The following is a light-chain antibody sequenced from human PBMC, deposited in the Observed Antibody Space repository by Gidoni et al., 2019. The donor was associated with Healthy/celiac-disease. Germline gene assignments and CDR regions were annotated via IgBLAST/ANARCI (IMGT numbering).Light chain of an antibody. CDR1: QSVLYSPNNKNY. V-gene: IGKV4-1*01. CDR2: WAS. J-gene: IGKJ3*01. Sequence: DIVMTQSPDSLSVSLGESATINCKSRQSVLYSPNNKNYLAWYQQKPGQPPKLLIYWASTRESGVPDRFSGSGSGTDFTLTISSLQAEDVAVYYCQQYYSTTFTFGPGTKVDIK. CDR3: QQYYSTTFT.